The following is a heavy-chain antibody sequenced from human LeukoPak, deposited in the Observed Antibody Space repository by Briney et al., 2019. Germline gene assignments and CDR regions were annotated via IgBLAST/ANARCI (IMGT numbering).Heavy chain of an antibody. CDR2: ISAYNGNT. J-gene: IGHJ6*02. D-gene: IGHD3-3*01. V-gene: IGHV1-18*01. Sequence: ASVKVSCKASGYTFTSYGISWVRQAPGQGLEWMGWISAYNGNTNYAQKLQGRVTMTTDTSTSTAYMELRSLRSDDTAVYYCASQYYDFWSGYHYYYGMDVWGQGTTVTVSS. CDR3: ASQYYDFWSGYHYYYGMDV. CDR1: GYTFTSYG.